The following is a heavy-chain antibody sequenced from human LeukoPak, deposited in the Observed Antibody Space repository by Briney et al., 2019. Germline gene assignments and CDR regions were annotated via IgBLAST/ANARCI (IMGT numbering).Heavy chain of an antibody. CDR1: GYTFTGYY. CDR2: INPNSGGT. V-gene: IGHV1-2*06. Sequence: ASVKVSCKASGYTFTGYYMHWVRQAPGQGLEWMGRINPNSGGTNYAQKFQSRVTMTRDTSISTAYMELSRLRSDDTAMYYCAREVRYGDCDYWGQETLVTVSS. J-gene: IGHJ4*02. CDR3: AREVRYGDCDY. D-gene: IGHD4-17*01.